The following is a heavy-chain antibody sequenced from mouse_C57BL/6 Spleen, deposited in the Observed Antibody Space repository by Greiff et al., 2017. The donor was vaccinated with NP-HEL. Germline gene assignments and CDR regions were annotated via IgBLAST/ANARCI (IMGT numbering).Heavy chain of an antibody. V-gene: IGHV5-17*01. CDR3: ARRDYYVAMDY. D-gene: IGHD1-1*01. CDR1: GFTFSDYG. CDR2: ISSGSSTI. J-gene: IGHJ4*01. Sequence: EVHLVESGGGLVKPGGSLKLSCAASGFTFSDYGMHWVRQAPEKGLEWVAYISSGSSTIYYADTVKGRFTISRDNAKNTLFLQMTSLRSEDTAMYYSARRDYYVAMDYWGQGTSVTVSS.